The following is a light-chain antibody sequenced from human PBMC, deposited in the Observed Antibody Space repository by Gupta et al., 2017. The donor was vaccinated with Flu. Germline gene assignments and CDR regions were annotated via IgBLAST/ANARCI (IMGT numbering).Light chain of an antibody. Sequence: QSLLTQPPSASAAPGQTVTISSSGSSSNIGNNYVSWYQQAPGTAPKLLIYDNNNRPSGIADRFSGSKSGTSATLDITGLQTGDEADYYCGTWDSSLRAGVFGGGTKVTVL. CDR2: DNN. J-gene: IGLJ3*02. CDR1: SSNIGNNY. V-gene: IGLV1-51*01. CDR3: GTWDSSLRAGV.